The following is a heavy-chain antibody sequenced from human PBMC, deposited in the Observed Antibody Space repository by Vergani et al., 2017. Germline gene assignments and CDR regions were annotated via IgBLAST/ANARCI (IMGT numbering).Heavy chain of an antibody. D-gene: IGHD2-15*01. Sequence: QVQLQESGPGLVKPSQTLSLTCTVSGDSINSHNYYWSWIRQPAGKGLEWIGRIHTSGSTNYNPSLKSRVTMSEDTSKNQFSLNLTSVTAADTAVYFCARGSGLGGSCYKPLFDYWGQGILVTVSS. CDR1: GDSINSHNYY. CDR2: IHTSGST. J-gene: IGHJ4*02. V-gene: IGHV4-61*02. CDR3: ARGSGLGGSCYKPLFDY.